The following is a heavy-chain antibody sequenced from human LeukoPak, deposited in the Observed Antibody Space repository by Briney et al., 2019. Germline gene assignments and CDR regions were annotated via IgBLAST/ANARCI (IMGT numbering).Heavy chain of an antibody. Sequence: PGGSLRLSCAASGFPFSTFWMHWVLQAPGKGPVWVSRLSSDGSSARYADTVEGRFTISRDNAKNTLYLQMNSLRAEDSCVYYCARDFEQDNALDLWGQGTMVIVS. J-gene: IGHJ3*01. CDR1: GFPFSTFW. CDR3: ARDFEQDNALDL. V-gene: IGHV3-74*01. D-gene: IGHD1/OR15-1a*01. CDR2: LSSDGSSA.